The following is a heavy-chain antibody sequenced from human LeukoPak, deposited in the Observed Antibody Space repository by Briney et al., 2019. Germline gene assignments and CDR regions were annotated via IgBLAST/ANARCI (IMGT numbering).Heavy chain of an antibody. CDR3: TRDRGSSTLGDY. J-gene: IGHJ4*02. CDR1: GFTFGDYA. V-gene: IGHV3-49*04. D-gene: IGHD7-27*01. Sequence: GGSLRLSCTVSGFTFGDYAINWVRQAPGKGLGWVGFIRSKAFGETAEYAAFVKGRFTISRDDSKSIAYLQMNSLKTEDTVVYYCTRDRGSSTLGDYWGQGTLVTVSS. CDR2: IRSKAFGETA.